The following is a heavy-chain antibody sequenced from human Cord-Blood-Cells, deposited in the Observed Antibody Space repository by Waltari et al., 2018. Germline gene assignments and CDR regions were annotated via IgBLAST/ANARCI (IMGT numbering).Heavy chain of an antibody. Sequence: QLQLQESGQGLVQSPETLSLTCTVSGGSIRTSSYPWGRIRPPPCKGPECIGSIYYSGSTYYSPSHKSRVTISVDTSKNQFSLKLSSVTAADTAVYYCARHPTYYYDSSGYYTGGYFDYWGQGTLVTVSS. CDR2: IYYSGST. CDR3: ARHPTYYYDSSGYYTGGYFDY. V-gene: IGHV4-39*01. CDR1: GGSIRTSSYP. D-gene: IGHD3-22*01. J-gene: IGHJ4*02.